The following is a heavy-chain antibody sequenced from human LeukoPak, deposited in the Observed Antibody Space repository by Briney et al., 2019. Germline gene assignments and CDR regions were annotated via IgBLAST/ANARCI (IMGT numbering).Heavy chain of an antibody. CDR2: IGIAGDT. CDR3: ARDPCGGDCYFFDY. CDR1: GFTFSSYD. V-gene: IGHV3-13*04. J-gene: IGHJ4*02. D-gene: IGHD2-21*02. Sequence: GGSLRLSCAASGFTFSSYDMHWVRQVTGKRLEWVSAIGIAGDTYYLDSVKGRFTISRENAKNSLYLQMNSLRAGDTAVYYCARDPCGGDCYFFDYWGQGTLVAVSS.